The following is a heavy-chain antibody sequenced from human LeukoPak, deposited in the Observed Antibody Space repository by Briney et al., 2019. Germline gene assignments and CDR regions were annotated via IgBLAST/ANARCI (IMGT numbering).Heavy chain of an antibody. D-gene: IGHD2-2*01. J-gene: IGHJ6*03. Sequence: QSGGSLRLSCAASGFTFSNYAMHWVRQAPGKGLEYVSGISSNGGSTNYANSVKGRFTISRDNSKNTLYLQMGSLRAEDMAVYYCAKGPYCSSTSCYDLFYYYYMDVWGKGTTVTVSS. CDR1: GFTFSNYA. CDR2: ISSNGGST. V-gene: IGHV3-64*01. CDR3: AKGPYCSSTSCYDLFYYYYMDV.